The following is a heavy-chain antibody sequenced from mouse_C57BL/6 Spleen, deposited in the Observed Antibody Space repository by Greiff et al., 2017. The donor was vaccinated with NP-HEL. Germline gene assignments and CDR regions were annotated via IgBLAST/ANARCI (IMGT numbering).Heavy chain of an antibody. CDR1: GYSITSGYY. CDR3: ARDPYGYYFDY. J-gene: IGHJ2*01. V-gene: IGHV3-6*01. CDR2: ISYDGSN. Sequence: EVKVEESGPGLVKPSQSLSLTCSVTGYSITSGYYWNWIRQFPGNKLEWMGYISYDGSNNYNPSLKNRISITRDTSKNQFFLKLNSVTTEDTATYYCARDPYGYYFDYWGQGTTLTVSS. D-gene: IGHD2-2*01.